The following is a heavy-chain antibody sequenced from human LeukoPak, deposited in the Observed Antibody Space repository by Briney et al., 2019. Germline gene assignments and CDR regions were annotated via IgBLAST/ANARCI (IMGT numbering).Heavy chain of an antibody. CDR2: TYHSGST. J-gene: IGHJ4*02. V-gene: IGHV4-30-2*05. CDR3: ARDDSAAAADIFDY. D-gene: IGHD6-13*01. CDR1: GGSISSGGYS. Sequence: PSQTLSLTCAVSGGSISSGGYSWSWIRQPPGKGLEWIGYTYHSGSTYYNPSLKSRVTISVDTSKNQFSLKLSSVTAADTAVYYCARDDSAAAADIFDYWGQGTLVTVSS.